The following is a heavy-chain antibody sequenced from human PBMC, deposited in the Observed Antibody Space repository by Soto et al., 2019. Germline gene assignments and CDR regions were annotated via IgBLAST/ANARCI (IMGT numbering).Heavy chain of an antibody. CDR3: AKPPKPYYDILTGYYTRYYYYGMDV. CDR1: GFTFSSYG. J-gene: IGHJ6*02. D-gene: IGHD3-9*01. V-gene: IGHV3-30*18. CDR2: ISYDGSNK. Sequence: GGSLRLSCAASGFTFSSYGMHWVRQAPGKGLEWVAVISYDGSNKYYADSVKGRFTISRDNSKNTLYLQMNNLRAEDTAVYYCAKPPKPYYDILTGYYTRYYYYGMDVWGQGTKVTVSS.